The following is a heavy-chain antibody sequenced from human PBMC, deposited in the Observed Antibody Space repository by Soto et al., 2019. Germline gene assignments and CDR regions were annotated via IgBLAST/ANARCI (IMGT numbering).Heavy chain of an antibody. V-gene: IGHV4-39*01. J-gene: IGHJ4*02. CDR2: IHYSGST. D-gene: IGHD5-18*01. Sequence: SETLSLTCTVSGGSFSGYYWGWIRQPPGKGLEWIGSIHYSGSTYYNPSLKSRVTISVDTSKNQFSLKLSSVTAADTAVYYCARLVDTAMFFWGQGTLVTVSS. CDR1: GGSFSGYY. CDR3: ARLVDTAMFF.